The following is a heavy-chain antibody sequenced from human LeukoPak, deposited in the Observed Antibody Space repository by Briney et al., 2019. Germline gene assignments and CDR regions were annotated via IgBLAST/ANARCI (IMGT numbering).Heavy chain of an antibody. Sequence: ASVKVSCKASGYTFTSYYMHWVRQAPGQGLEWMGWINPNSGGTNYAQKFQGRVTMTRDTSISTAYMELSRLRSDDTAVYYCASTQQWLVKGAFDYWGQGTLVTVSS. CDR3: ASTQQWLVKGAFDY. V-gene: IGHV1-2*02. CDR2: INPNSGGT. CDR1: GYTFTSYY. J-gene: IGHJ4*02. D-gene: IGHD6-19*01.